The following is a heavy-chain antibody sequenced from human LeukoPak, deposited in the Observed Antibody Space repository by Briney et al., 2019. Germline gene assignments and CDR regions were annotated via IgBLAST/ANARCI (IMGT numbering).Heavy chain of an antibody. CDR3: ARDRSHPLYDTTGYFAKWFDP. CDR2: IYYSGST. V-gene: IGHV4-59*01. CDR1: GGSIGGSY. J-gene: IGHJ5*02. Sequence: SETLSLTCTVSGGSIGGSYWSWIRQPPGKRLEWIGYIYYSGSTNYNPSLKSRVTISLDTSKNQFSLKLTSVTAADTAVYYCARDRSHPLYDTTGYFAKWFDPWGQGTLVTVSS. D-gene: IGHD3-22*01.